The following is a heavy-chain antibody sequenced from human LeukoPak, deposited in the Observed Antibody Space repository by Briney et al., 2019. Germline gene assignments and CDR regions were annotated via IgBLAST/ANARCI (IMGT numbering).Heavy chain of an antibody. V-gene: IGHV3-74*01. CDR3: ARVSRGYSNYYYYYGMDV. J-gene: IGHJ6*02. CDR2: INTDGSST. Sequence: GGSLRLSCSASGFTFSSYWMHWVRQAPGEGLVWVSRINTDGSSTTYADSVKGRFTISRDNAKNTLYLQMNSLRAEDTAVYYCARVSRGYSNYYYYYGMDVWGQGTTVTVSS. D-gene: IGHD5-18*01. CDR1: GFTFSSYW.